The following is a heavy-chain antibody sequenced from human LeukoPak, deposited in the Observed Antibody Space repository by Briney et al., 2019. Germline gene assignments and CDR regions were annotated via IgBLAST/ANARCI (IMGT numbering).Heavy chain of an antibody. CDR2: ISGGGASA. V-gene: IGHV3-23*01. CDR1: GFTFSSYP. CDR3: AKCPLTTVALWGYYYYYGMDV. D-gene: IGHD4-23*01. Sequence: PGGSLRLSCAASGFTFSSYPMSWVRQAPTTGLQWVSAISGGGASAYYADSVKGRFTISRDNSKNTLYLQMNSLRAEDTAVYYCAKCPLTTVALWGYYYYYGMDVWGQGTTVTVSS. J-gene: IGHJ6*02.